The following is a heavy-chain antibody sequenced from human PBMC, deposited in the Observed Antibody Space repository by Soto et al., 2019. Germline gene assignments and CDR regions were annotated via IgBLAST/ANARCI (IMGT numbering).Heavy chain of an antibody. Sequence: QVQLQESGPGLVKPSGTLSLTCAVSGGSISSSNWWSWVRQPPGKGLEWIGEIRHSGNTNYNPSLKSRVTMSVDKSTNQFSLKLSSVTAADTAVYFCARTRGGYDYGQRDYWGQGALVTVSS. CDR1: GGSISSSNW. V-gene: IGHV4-4*02. CDR3: ARTRGGYDYGQRDY. D-gene: IGHD5-18*01. CDR2: IRHSGNT. J-gene: IGHJ4*02.